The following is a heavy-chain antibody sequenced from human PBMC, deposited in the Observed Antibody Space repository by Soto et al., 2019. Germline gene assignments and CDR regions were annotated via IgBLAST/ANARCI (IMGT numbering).Heavy chain of an antibody. Sequence: GGSLRLSCAASGFTFSSYGMHWVRQAPGKGLEWVAVIWYDGSNKCYADSMKGRFTISRDNAKNSLLLQLNSLRAEDAAVYYCARDRGGPDLRDTHYYDSSDLDYGMDVWGQGTTVTVSS. CDR3: ARDRGGPDLRDTHYYDSSDLDYGMDV. CDR2: IWYDGSNK. D-gene: IGHD3-22*01. CDR1: GFTFSSYG. V-gene: IGHV3-33*01. J-gene: IGHJ6*02.